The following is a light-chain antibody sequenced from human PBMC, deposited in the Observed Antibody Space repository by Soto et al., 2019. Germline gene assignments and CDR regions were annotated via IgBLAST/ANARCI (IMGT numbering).Light chain of an antibody. CDR3: RSYAGSENPYV. CDR2: EVT. V-gene: IGLV2-8*01. CDR1: SGDVGGYDY. Sequence: QSALTQPPSASGSPGQSVTISCTGTSGDVGGYDYVSWYQQHPGKAPKLMIYEVTKRPLGVPDRFSGSKSGNTASLTVSGLQADDEADYSCRSYAGSENPYVFGTGTKVTVL. J-gene: IGLJ1*01.